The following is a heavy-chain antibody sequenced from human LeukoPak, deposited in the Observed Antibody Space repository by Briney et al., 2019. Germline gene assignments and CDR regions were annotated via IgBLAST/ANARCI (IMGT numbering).Heavy chain of an antibody. CDR3: AKGQGSGSYFPLDY. D-gene: IGHD3-10*01. V-gene: IGHV3-30*18. CDR1: GFTFSSYG. J-gene: IGHJ4*02. CDR2: ISYDGSNK. Sequence: SGGSLRLSCAASGFTFSSYGMHCVRQAPGKGLEWVAVISYDGSNKYYADSVKGRFTISRDNSKNTLYLQMNSLRAEDTAVYYCAKGQGSGSYFPLDYWGQGTLVTVSS.